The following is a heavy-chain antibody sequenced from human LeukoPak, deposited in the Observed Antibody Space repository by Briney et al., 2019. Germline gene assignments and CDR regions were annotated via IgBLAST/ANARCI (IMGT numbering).Heavy chain of an antibody. V-gene: IGHV1-24*01. CDR2: FDPEDGET. CDR3: ATAHSGWYDY. J-gene: IGHJ4*02. D-gene: IGHD6-19*01. Sequence: GASVKVSCTVSGSTLTELSMHWVRQAPGQGLEWMGGFDPEDGETIYAKKFQGRVTMTEDTSTDTAYMELSSLRSEDTAGYYCATAHSGWYDYWGQGTLVTVSS. CDR1: GSTLTELS.